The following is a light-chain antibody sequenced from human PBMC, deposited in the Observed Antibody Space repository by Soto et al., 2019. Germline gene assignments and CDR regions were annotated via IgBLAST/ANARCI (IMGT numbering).Light chain of an antibody. CDR3: QHYNSFPWT. CDR2: DAS. CDR1: QSINNW. Sequence: DIQMTQSPSTLSASVGDRVNITCRASQSINNWLAWYQQKPGKAPKFLIFDASSLESGVPSWFSGSGSGTEFTLTISSLQPYDFATYFCQHYNSFPWTFGQGTKVEV. V-gene: IGKV1-5*01. J-gene: IGKJ1*01.